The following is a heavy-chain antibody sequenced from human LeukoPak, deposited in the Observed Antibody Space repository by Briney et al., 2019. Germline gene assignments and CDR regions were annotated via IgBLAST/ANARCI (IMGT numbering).Heavy chain of an antibody. J-gene: IGHJ3*02. V-gene: IGHV3-21*01. D-gene: IGHD6-19*01. Sequence: PGRSLRLSCAASGFTFSSYSMNWVRQAPGKGLEWVSSISSSSSYIYYADSVKGRFTISRDNAKNSLYLQMNSLRAEDTAVYHCASQIQWLVLGAFDIWGQGTMVTVSS. CDR1: GFTFSSYS. CDR3: ASQIQWLVLGAFDI. CDR2: ISSSSSYI.